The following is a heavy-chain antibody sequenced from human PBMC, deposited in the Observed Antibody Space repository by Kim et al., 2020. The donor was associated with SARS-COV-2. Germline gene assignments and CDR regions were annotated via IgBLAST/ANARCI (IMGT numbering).Heavy chain of an antibody. Sequence: GLSLCLSCRTFVLSFCLYSFCWVFYSLFHVLDVVGFIRGDSDRGATGYAASVEGRFIISRDYFNNIAYLQMNSLQVEDTAVYYCCRDGRFSEGRYMDVWGKGLTVTVSS. CDR1: VLSFCLYS. D-gene: IGHD1-26*01. CDR2: IRGDSDRGAT. CDR3: CRDGRFSEGRYMDV. V-gene: IGHV3-49*02. J-gene: IGHJ6*03.